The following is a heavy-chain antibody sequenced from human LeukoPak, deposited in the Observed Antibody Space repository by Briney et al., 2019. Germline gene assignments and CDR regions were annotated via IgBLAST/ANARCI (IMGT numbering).Heavy chain of an antibody. CDR3: ARGGYYVSDWFDP. V-gene: IGHV3-7*01. D-gene: IGHD3-10*02. J-gene: IGHJ5*02. Sequence: PGGSLRLSCAASGFTFSSYWMSWVRQAPGKGLEWVANIKQDGSEKYYVDSVKGRFTISRDNAKYSLYLQMNSLRAEDTAVYYCARGGYYVSDWFDPWGQGTLVTVSS. CDR2: IKQDGSEK. CDR1: GFTFSSYW.